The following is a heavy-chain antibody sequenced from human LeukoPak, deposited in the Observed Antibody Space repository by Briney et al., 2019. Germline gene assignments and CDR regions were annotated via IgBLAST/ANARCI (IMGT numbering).Heavy chain of an antibody. Sequence: PSGTLSLTCTVSGASMSTHYWSWLRQPPGKGLEWIGYLLDSWRTKDNPSLQSRVTLSADTSKNQFSLRLTSVTAADTAVYYCATIARGSIYAYFDYWGQGILVTVSS. V-gene: IGHV4-59*11. CDR1: GASMSTHY. CDR3: ATIARGSIYAYFDY. J-gene: IGHJ4*02. CDR2: LLDSWRT. D-gene: IGHD2/OR15-2a*01.